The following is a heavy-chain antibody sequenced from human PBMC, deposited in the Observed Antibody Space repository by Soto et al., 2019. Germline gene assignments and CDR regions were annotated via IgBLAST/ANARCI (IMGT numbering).Heavy chain of an antibody. CDR2: IIPIFGTA. CDR1: GGTFSSYA. CDR3: GREGTVVTHVGSIRLGWCDP. J-gene: IGHJ5*02. V-gene: IGHV1-69*12. D-gene: IGHD2-15*01. Sequence: QVQLVQSGAAVKKPGSSVKVSCKASGGTFSSYAISWVRQAPGQGLEWMGGIIPIFGTANYAQKFQGRVTLTADESTSSAYMERSSLRSEDTAVYSWGREGTVVTHVGSIRLGWCDPWGQGTLVPVS.